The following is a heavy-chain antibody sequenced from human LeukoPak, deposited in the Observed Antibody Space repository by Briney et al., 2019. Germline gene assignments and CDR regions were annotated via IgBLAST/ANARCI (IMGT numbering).Heavy chain of an antibody. Sequence: PSQTLSLTCTVSGGSISSGSYYWSWIRQPAGKGLEWIVRIYTSGSTNYNPSLKSRVTISVDTSKNQFSLKLSSVTAADTAVYYCARAPYYYDSSGYYLSAEYFQHWGQGTLVTVSS. CDR1: GGSISSGSYY. CDR3: ARAPYYYDSSGYYLSAEYFQH. J-gene: IGHJ1*01. CDR2: IYTSGST. D-gene: IGHD3-22*01. V-gene: IGHV4-61*02.